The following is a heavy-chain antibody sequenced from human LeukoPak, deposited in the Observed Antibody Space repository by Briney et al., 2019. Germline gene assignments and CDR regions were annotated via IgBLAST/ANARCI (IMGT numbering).Heavy chain of an antibody. Sequence: PGGSLRLSCAASGFTFINYAMSWVRQAPGKGLEWVSTISGSGGSTYYADSVKGRFTISRDNSKNTLYLQMNSLRAEDTAVYYCAKGRKGGYFDYWGQGTLVTVSS. V-gene: IGHV3-23*01. CDR1: GFTFINYA. J-gene: IGHJ4*02. CDR2: ISGSGGST. D-gene: IGHD3-16*01. CDR3: AKGRKGGYFDY.